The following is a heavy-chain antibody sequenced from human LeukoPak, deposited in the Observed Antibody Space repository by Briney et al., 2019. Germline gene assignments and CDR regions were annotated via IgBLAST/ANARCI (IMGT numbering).Heavy chain of an antibody. CDR1: GGSFSGYY. D-gene: IGHD3-3*01. J-gene: IGHJ4*02. Sequence: SETLSLTCAVYGGSFSGYYWSWIRQPPGKGLEWIGEINHSGSTNYNPSLKSRVTMSVDTSKNQFSLKLSSVTAADTAVYYCARGYYDFWSGSQFDYWGQGTLVTVSS. CDR2: INHSGST. CDR3: ARGYYDFWSGSQFDY. V-gene: IGHV4-34*01.